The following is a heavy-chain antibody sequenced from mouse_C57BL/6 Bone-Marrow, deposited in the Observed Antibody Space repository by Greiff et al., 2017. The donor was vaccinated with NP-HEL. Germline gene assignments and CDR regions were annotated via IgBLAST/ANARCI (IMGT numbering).Heavy chain of an antibody. CDR3: AREDFDGFAY. Sequence: QVQRQQSGAELARPGASVKLSCKASGYTFTSYGISWVKQRTGQGLEWIGEIYPRSGNTYYNEKFKGKATLTADKSSSTAYMELRSLTSEDSAVYFCAREDFDGFAYWGQGTLVTVSA. CDR1: GYTFTSYG. CDR2: IYPRSGNT. J-gene: IGHJ3*01. V-gene: IGHV1-81*01.